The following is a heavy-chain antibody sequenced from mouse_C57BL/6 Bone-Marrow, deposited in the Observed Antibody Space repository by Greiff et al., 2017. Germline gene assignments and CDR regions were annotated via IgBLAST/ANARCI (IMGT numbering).Heavy chain of an antibody. CDR1: GFTFSDYG. D-gene: IGHD4-1*01. J-gene: IGHJ2*01. CDR2: ISNLAYSI. CDR3: ARNQLTGGYFDY. V-gene: IGHV5-15*01. Sequence: EVMLVESGGGLVQPGGSLKLSCAASGFTFSDYGMAWVRQAPRKGPEWVAFISNLAYSIYYADTVTGRFTISRENAKNTLYLEMSSLRSEDTAMYCCARNQLTGGYFDYWGQGTTLTVSS.